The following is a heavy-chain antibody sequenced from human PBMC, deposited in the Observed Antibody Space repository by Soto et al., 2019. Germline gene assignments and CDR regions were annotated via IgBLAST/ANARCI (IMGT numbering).Heavy chain of an antibody. CDR3: TRSFNPHYFDF. J-gene: IGHJ4*02. CDR1: GYTFTSYY. Sequence: GASVKVSCKASGYTFTSYYMHWVRQAPGQGLEWMGFITPSGDGTKVAQTFQGRVTMTRDKPTSTVYMELSSLRSEDTAFYYCTRSFNPHYFDFWGQGTLVTVSS. V-gene: IGHV1-46*03. CDR2: ITPSGDGT.